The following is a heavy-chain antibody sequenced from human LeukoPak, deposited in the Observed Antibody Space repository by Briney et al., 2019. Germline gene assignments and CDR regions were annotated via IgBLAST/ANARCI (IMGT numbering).Heavy chain of an antibody. CDR1: GGSSIGYY. Sequence: KPSETLSLTCAVYGGSSIGYYWSWIRQPPGKGLEWIGEINHSGSTNYNPSLKSRVTISVDTSKNQFSLKLSSVTAADTALYYCARDYDYWGQGTLVTVSS. CDR3: ARDYDY. J-gene: IGHJ4*02. CDR2: INHSGST. V-gene: IGHV4-34*01.